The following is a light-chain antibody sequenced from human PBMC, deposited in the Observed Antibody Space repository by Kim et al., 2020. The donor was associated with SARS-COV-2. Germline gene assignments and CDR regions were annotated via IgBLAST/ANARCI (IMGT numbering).Light chain of an antibody. CDR1: SGSIASNY. CDR2: EDN. J-gene: IGLJ3*02. CDR3: QSYDSSNHRV. V-gene: IGLV6-57*02. Sequence: KTVTISCTGSSGSIASNYVQGYQQRPGSAPTTVIYEDNQRPSGVPDRFSGSIDSSSNSASLTISGLKTEDEADYYCQSYDSSNHRVFGGGTQLTVL.